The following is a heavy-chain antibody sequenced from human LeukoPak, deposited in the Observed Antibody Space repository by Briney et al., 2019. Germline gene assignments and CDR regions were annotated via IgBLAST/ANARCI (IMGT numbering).Heavy chain of an antibody. CDR3: ARDYFDSSLYLGF. CDR2: IYTTGRT. CDR1: GGSISSYY. V-gene: IGHV4-4*07. D-gene: IGHD3-22*01. Sequence: ASETLSLTCTVSGGSISSYYWNWIRQPAGKGLEWIGRIYTTGRTMYNPSLKSRVTISIDTSKKQFSLKLNSLTAADTAVYYCARDYFDSSLYLGFWGQGILVTVSS. J-gene: IGHJ4*02.